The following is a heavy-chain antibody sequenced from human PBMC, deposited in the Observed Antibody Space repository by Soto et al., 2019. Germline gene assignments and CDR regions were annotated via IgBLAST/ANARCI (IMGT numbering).Heavy chain of an antibody. CDR1: SASISSYY. D-gene: IGHD2-15*01. CDR3: AHSQYADYFDY. V-gene: IGHV4-59*01. J-gene: IGHJ4*02. Sequence: QVQLQESGPGLVKPSETLSLTCTVSSASISSYYWSWIRQPPGKGLEWIGYIFYTGRTKYNPSLRSRVTITVDTSKNQFSLKLSSVTAADTAVYYCAHSQYADYFDYWGQGTLVTVSS. CDR2: IFYTGRT.